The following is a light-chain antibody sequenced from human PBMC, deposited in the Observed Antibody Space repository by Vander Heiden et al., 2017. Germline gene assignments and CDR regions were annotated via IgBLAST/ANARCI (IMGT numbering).Light chain of an antibody. Sequence: QSVLTQPPASSSTPENPVTIHLSCSSSNIGQIPVTWYHRPPDTAPNLLIFNNHQRPEGVPDRSSGTKSATSASLAIRGLPSEDEATYYCADWDDSLNGHVVFGGGTNLTVL. J-gene: IGLJ2*01. CDR2: NNH. CDR3: ADWDDSLNGHVV. V-gene: IGLV1-44*01. CDR1: SSNIGQIP.